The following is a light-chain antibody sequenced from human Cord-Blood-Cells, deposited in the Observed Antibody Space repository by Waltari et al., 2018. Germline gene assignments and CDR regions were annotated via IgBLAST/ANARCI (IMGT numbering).Light chain of an antibody. J-gene: IGLJ1*01. CDR3: SSYTSSSTYV. CDR2: EVR. Sequence: QSALTQPASVSGSPGQSITISCTGTSSDVGGYNYVSWYQQHPGKAPKLMIYEVRNRPAGVSNRFSGSKSVNTASLTISGIQAGDEADYYCSSYTSSSTYVVGTGTKGTVL. CDR1: SSDVGGYNY. V-gene: IGLV2-14*01.